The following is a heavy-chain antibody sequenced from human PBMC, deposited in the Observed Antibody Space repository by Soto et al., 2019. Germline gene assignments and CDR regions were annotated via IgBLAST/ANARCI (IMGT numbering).Heavy chain of an antibody. CDR3: ARGYSTGWYSSVFFDY. D-gene: IGHD6-19*01. Sequence: QVQLVQSGAEVKNPGASVKVSCKTSGDTFTGYYMHWVRQAPGQGIEWMGWINPHSVDTDYAQTFQGRVTMTRDTSISTAYMELSRLTSNDTAFYYCARGYSTGWYSSVFFDYWGQGTLVTVSS. CDR2: INPHSVDT. CDR1: GDTFTGYY. J-gene: IGHJ4*02. V-gene: IGHV1-2*02.